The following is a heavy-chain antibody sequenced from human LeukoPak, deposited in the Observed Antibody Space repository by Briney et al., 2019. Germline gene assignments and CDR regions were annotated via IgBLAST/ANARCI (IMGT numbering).Heavy chain of an antibody. CDR2: ISAYNGNT. CDR1: GYTFTSYG. D-gene: IGHD2-2*01. CDR3: ARDLQDIVVVPAAPGDAFDI. Sequence: ASVNVSCKASGYTFTSYGISWVRQAPGQGLEWMGWISAYNGNTNYAQKLQGRVTMTTDTSTSTAYMELRSLRSDDTAVYYCARDLQDIVVVPAAPGDAFDIWGQGTMVTVSS. V-gene: IGHV1-18*01. J-gene: IGHJ3*02.